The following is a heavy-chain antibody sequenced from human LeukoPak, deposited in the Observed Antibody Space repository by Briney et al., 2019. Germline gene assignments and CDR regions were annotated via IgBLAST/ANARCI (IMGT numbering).Heavy chain of an antibody. D-gene: IGHD3-9*01. J-gene: IGHJ3*02. Sequence: ASVKVSCKASGYTFTSYGISWVRQAPGQGLEWMGWISAYNGNTNYAQKLQGRVSMTTDTSTSTAYMELRSLRSDDTAVYYCARGGAGYFDPDAFDIWGQGTMVTVSS. CDR2: ISAYNGNT. CDR3: ARGGAGYFDPDAFDI. V-gene: IGHV1-18*04. CDR1: GYTFTSYG.